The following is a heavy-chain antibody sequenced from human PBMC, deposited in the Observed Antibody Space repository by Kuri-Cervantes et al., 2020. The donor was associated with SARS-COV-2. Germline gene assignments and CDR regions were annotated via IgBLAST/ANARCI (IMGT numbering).Heavy chain of an antibody. J-gene: IGHJ6*03. CDR1: GYSISSGYY. CDR3: ARAAGDQGEYYYYYYMDV. Sequence: SETLSLTCTVSGYSISSGYYWGWIRQPPGKGLKWIGSIYHSGSTYYNPSLKSRVTISVDTSKNQFSLKLSSVTAADTAVYYCARAAGDQGEYYYYYYMDVWGKGTTVTVSS. V-gene: IGHV4-38-2*02. CDR2: IYHSGST. D-gene: IGHD7-27*01.